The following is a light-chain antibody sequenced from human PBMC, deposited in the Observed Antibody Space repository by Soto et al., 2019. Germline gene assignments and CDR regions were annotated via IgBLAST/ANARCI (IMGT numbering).Light chain of an antibody. CDR3: CSYAGSDTFVL. J-gene: IGLJ2*01. CDR1: SSDVGRYNL. V-gene: IGLV2-23*01. CDR2: EDS. Sequence: QSALTQPASVSGSPGQSISISCTGTSSDVGRYNLVSWYQQHPGKAPKLVIYEDSERPSGISNRFSGSKSGNTASLTISGLQAEDEADYYCCSYAGSDTFVLFGGGTQLTVL.